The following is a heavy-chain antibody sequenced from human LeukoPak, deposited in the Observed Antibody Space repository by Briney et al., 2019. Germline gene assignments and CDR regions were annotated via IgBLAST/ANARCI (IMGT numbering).Heavy chain of an antibody. Sequence: ASVKVSCKAFGYTFTSYAMHWVRQAPGQRLEWVGWINAGNGNTKYSQKFQGRVTITRDTSASTAYMELSSLRSEDTAVYYCARDRPYSPNYGMDVWGQGTTVTVSS. J-gene: IGHJ6*02. CDR3: ARDRPYSPNYGMDV. V-gene: IGHV1-3*01. CDR2: INAGNGNT. CDR1: GYTFTSYA. D-gene: IGHD6-13*01.